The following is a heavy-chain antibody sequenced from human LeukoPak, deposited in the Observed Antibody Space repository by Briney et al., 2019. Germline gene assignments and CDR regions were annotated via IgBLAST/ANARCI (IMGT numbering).Heavy chain of an antibody. J-gene: IGHJ4*02. Sequence: SGGSLRLSCAASGFTFSDYYMSWLRQAPGKGLEWVSYISSSGSTIYYADSVKGRFTISRDNSKNTLYLQMNSLRAEDTAVYYCAKELLAVAGTGVDYWGQGTLVTVSS. CDR3: AKELLAVAGTGVDY. CDR2: ISSSGSTI. D-gene: IGHD6-19*01. CDR1: GFTFSDYY. V-gene: IGHV3-11*01.